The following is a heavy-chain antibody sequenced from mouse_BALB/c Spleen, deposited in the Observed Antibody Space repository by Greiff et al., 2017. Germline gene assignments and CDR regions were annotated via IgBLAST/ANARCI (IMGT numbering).Heavy chain of an antibody. J-gene: IGHJ3*01. Sequence: EVKLMESGAELVRSGASVKLSCTASGFNIKDYYMHWVKQRPEQGLEWIGWIDPENGDTEYAPKFQGKATMTADTSSNTAYLQLSSLTSEDTAVYYCNALTTTATSWFAYWGQGTLVTVSA. CDR2: IDPENGDT. D-gene: IGHD1-2*01. CDR1: GFNIKDYY. CDR3: NALTTTATSWFAY. V-gene: IGHV14-4*02.